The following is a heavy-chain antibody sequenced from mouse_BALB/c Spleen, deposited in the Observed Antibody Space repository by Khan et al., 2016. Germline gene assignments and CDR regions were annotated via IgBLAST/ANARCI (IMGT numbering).Heavy chain of an antibody. CDR3: ARGYGPWFAY. V-gene: IGHV14-3*02. D-gene: IGHD1-2*01. Sequence: VQLKQSGAELVKPGASVKLSCTASGFNIKDTYMHWVNQRPEQGLEWIGRIDPANGNTKYDPKFQGKATITADTSSNTAYLQLSSLTSEDTAVYSCARGYGPWFAYWGQGTLVTVSA. CDR1: GFNIKDTY. J-gene: IGHJ3*01. CDR2: IDPANGNT.